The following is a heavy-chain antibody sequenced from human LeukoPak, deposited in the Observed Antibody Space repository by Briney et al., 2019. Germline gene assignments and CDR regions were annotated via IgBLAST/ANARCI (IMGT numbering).Heavy chain of an antibody. Sequence: EASVKVSCKSSGGTFSTYGFTWVRQAPGQGLEWMGWIFPKFGTSNYAQRFQGRVTITADESTNTAYMEMRSLRSVDTAVYYCARGSSGSHTFDFWGQGSLVTVSS. CDR1: GGTFSTYG. D-gene: IGHD1-26*01. CDR3: ARGSSGSHTFDF. J-gene: IGHJ4*02. V-gene: IGHV1-69*13. CDR2: IFPKFGTS.